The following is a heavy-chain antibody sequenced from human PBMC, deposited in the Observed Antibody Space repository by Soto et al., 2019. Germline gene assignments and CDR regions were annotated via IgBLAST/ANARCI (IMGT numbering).Heavy chain of an antibody. CDR2: IRYDGVGA. CDR1: GFTFSAYW. D-gene: IGHD1-26*01. J-gene: IGHJ6*02. CDR3: TRVGATCMDV. V-gene: IGHV3-74*01. Sequence: EVQLVESGGGLVQPGGYLRLSCAASGFTFSAYWMPWVRQAPGKGLEWVSRIRYDGVGANYADSVQGRFSISRDNVKQMLYLEMNSLRPDDTAVYYCTRVGATCMDVWGQGTKVTVS.